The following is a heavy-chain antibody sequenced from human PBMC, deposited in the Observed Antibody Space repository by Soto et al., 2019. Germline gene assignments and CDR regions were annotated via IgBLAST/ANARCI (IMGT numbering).Heavy chain of an antibody. J-gene: IGHJ5*02. D-gene: IGHD3-10*01. V-gene: IGHV4-31*03. Sequence: PSETLSLTCTVSGGSISSGGYYWSWIRQHPGKGLEWIGYIYYTGSAYYNPSLKSRVSMSMDTSRDQSSLKLTSVTAADTAVYFCARGGAQGSGSLRYPFAPWGQGTLVTVSS. CDR2: IYYTGSA. CDR3: ARGGAQGSGSLRYPFAP. CDR1: GGSISSGGYY.